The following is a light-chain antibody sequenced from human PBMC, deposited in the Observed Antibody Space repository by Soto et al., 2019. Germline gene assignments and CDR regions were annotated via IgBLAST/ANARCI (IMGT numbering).Light chain of an antibody. J-gene: IGKJ2*01. CDR2: KAS. CDR3: QQYDRFTYT. CDR1: QSINSW. V-gene: IGKV1-5*03. Sequence: DIQMTQSPSTLSASIGDTVIITCRASQSINSWLAWYQQKPGKAPKLLIHKASTLESGVPSRFSGSESGTEFTLPISSLQPDDFATFYCQQYDRFTYTFGQGTKLEIK.